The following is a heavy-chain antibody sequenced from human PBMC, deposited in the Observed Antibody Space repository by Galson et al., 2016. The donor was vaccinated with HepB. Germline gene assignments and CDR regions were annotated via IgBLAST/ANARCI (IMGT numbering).Heavy chain of an antibody. J-gene: IGHJ4*02. CDR3: TATSIRPDSSGNYDY. CDR1: GFVFSGST. D-gene: IGHD3-22*01. V-gene: IGHV3-73*01. Sequence: SLRLSCAASGFVFSGSTIHWVRQASGRGLEWVGRIRSRATNYETGYTPSVKGRFTVSRDDFKNTAYLQMGSLKVEDTALYYCTATSIRPDSSGNYDYWGQGTLVTVSS. CDR2: IRSRATNYET.